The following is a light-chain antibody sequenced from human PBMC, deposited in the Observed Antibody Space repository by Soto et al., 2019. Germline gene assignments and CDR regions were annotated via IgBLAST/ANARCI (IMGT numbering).Light chain of an antibody. CDR1: QNIRNN. V-gene: IGKV3-15*01. J-gene: IGKJ1*01. CDR2: GAS. CDR3: QQYNNWPPWT. Sequence: EVVMTQSPASLSVSPGERVTLSCRASQNIRNNLAWYQQKPGQSPRLLISGASTREAGVPGRFSGSGSGTDFTLIISSLQSEDFEIYYCQQYNNWPPWTFGQGTKV.